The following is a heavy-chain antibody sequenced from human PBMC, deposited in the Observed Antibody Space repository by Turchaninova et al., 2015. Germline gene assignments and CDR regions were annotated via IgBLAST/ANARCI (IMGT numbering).Heavy chain of an antibody. CDR3: AREPMDGTGSDY. Sequence: GLVKPSETLSLTCAVSGYSITSAYYWGWVRQPPGRGLEWIGRIHHGGNTFYNPSLQSRVAISLDTSKNQVFLRLTSVTAADTAVYYCAREPMDGTGSDYWGQGTLVTVSS. V-gene: IGHV4-38-2*02. CDR1: GYSITSAYY. D-gene: IGHD1-1*01. CDR2: IHHGGNT. J-gene: IGHJ4*02.